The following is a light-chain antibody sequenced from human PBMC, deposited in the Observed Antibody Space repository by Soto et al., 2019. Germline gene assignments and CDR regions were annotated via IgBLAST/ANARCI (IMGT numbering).Light chain of an antibody. CDR2: EVT. Sequence: QSVLTQPASVSGSPGQSITISCTGTSSDVGTYNYVSWYQQHSGKAPKLMIYEVTNRPSGVSNRFSGSKSGNTASLTISGLQAEDEADYYCSSYTSRSTLVLVTGTKVTVL. V-gene: IGLV2-14*01. CDR1: SSDVGTYNY. J-gene: IGLJ1*01. CDR3: SSYTSRSTLV.